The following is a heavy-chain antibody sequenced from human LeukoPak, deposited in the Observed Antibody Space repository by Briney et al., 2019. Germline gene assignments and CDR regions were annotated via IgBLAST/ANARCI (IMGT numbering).Heavy chain of an antibody. CDR1: GYTFTSYG. CDR3: AREMGYYDILTGYLGGYYYMDV. CDR2: IIPIFGTA. J-gene: IGHJ6*03. V-gene: IGHV1-69*01. Sequence: SVKVSCKASGYTFTSYGISWVRQAPGQGLEWMGGIIPIFGTANYAQKFQGRVTITADESTSTAYMELSSLRSEDTAVYYCAREMGYYDILTGYLGGYYYMDVWGKGTTVTISS. D-gene: IGHD3-9*01.